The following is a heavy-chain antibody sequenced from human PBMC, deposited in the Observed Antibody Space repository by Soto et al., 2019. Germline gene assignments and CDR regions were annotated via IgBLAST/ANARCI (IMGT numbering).Heavy chain of an antibody. Sequence: RLSCATSGFSFSIYSMHWVRQTPGKGLEWVSSINSVSNYIYYADSVKGRLTISRENAKNSLFLQMNSLRDDDTAVYYCARDLSRRIVGATYELWGEGTQVTVSS. J-gene: IGHJ4*02. CDR2: INSVSNYI. CDR1: GFSFSIYS. V-gene: IGHV3-21*01. CDR3: ARDLSRRIVGATYEL. D-gene: IGHD1-26*01.